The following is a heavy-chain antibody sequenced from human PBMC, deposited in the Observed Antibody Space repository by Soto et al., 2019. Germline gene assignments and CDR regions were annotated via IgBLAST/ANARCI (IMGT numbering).Heavy chain of an antibody. J-gene: IGHJ4*02. CDR1: GFTFDDYA. CDR3: AKDQYCGGDCYPGGVDY. D-gene: IGHD2-21*01. V-gene: IGHV3-9*01. CDR2: ISWNSGSI. Sequence: EVQLVESGGGLVQPGRSLRLSCAASGFTFDDYAMHWVRQAPGKGLEWVSGISWNSGSIGYADSVKGRFTISRDNAKNSLYLQMNSLRAEDTALYYCAKDQYCGGDCYPGGVDYWGQGTLVTVSS.